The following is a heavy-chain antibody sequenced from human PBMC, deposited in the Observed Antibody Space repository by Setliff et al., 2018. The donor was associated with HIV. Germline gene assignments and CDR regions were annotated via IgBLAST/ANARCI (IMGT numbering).Heavy chain of an antibody. CDR2: ISSSSSYI. D-gene: IGHD4-17*01. Sequence: GGSLRLSCAASGFTFSSYSMNWVRQAPGKGLEWVSSISSSSSYIYYANSVKGRFTISRDNAKNSLYLQMNSLRAEDTAVYYWARDFGYGALLGMDVWGQGTTVTVSS. J-gene: IGHJ6*02. V-gene: IGHV3-21*01. CDR3: ARDFGYGALLGMDV. CDR1: GFTFSSYS.